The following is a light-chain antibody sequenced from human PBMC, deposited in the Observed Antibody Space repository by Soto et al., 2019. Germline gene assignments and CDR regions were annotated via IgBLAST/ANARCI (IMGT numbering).Light chain of an antibody. J-gene: IGKJ1*01. CDR2: GAS. CDR1: QTVSTN. CDR3: QHYGGSSWT. Sequence: EIVMTQSPATLSASPGERATLSCGATQTVSTNLAWYQQKPGQPPRLLIYGASSRATGIPDRFSGSGSGTDFTLTISRLEPEDFAGYYCQHYGGSSWTFGQGTKVDI. V-gene: IGKV3-20*01.